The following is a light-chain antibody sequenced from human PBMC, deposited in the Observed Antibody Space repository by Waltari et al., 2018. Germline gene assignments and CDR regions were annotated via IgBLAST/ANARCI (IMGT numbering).Light chain of an antibody. CDR1: QGIGSR. CDR2: YAS. J-gene: IGKJ1*01. V-gene: IGKV6D-21*02. Sequence: ELVLPQSPVFQSVTPEEKVTITCRASQGIGSRLHWYQQKPNQSPKLLIKYASQSISGVPSRFSGSGSGTDFTLTINSLEAEDAAVYYCHQIASLPRTFGPGTKVEIK. CDR3: HQIASLPRT.